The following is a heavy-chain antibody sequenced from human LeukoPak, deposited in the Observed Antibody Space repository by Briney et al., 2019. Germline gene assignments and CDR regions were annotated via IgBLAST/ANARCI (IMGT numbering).Heavy chain of an antibody. D-gene: IGHD3-22*01. V-gene: IGHV3-13*01. Sequence: GGSLRLSCAASGFAFSSYDMHWVRQATGKGLERVSAIGTAGDTYYPGSVKGRFTISRENAKNSLYLQMNSLRAGDTAVYYCARGRISAYYHFDYWGQGTLVTVSS. CDR1: GFAFSSYD. J-gene: IGHJ4*02. CDR3: ARGRISAYYHFDY. CDR2: IGTAGDT.